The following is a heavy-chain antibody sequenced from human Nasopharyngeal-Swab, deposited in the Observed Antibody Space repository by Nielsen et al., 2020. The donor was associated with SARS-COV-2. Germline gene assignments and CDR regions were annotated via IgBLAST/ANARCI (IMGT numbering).Heavy chain of an antibody. D-gene: IGHD3-3*01. V-gene: IGHV3-21*01. CDR2: ISSSSTYI. CDR1: GFTFSTYN. Sequence: GESLKISCAASGFTFSTYNMNWVRQAPGKGLEWVSSISSSSTYIYYAASVKGRFTISRDSAKNSLYLQMNSLRAEDTAVYYCARDGLDYDFWSAYFMDVWGQGTTVTVSS. J-gene: IGHJ6*02. CDR3: ARDGLDYDFWSAYFMDV.